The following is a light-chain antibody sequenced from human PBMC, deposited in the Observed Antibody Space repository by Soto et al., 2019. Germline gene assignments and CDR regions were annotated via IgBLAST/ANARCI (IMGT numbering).Light chain of an antibody. CDR2: EVS. CDR3: TSYTTSRIWV. J-gene: IGLJ3*02. Sequence: QSSLTQPASVSGSPGQSITISCTGSRGDVGHYNYVSWYQQHPGKAPKLMIYEVSNRPSGVSNRFSGSKSGNTASLIISGLQAEDEADYYCTSYTTSRIWVFGGGTKLTVL. V-gene: IGLV2-14*01. CDR1: RGDVGHYNY.